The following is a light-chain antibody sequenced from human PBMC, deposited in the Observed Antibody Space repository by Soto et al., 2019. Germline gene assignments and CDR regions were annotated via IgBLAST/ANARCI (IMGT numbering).Light chain of an antibody. V-gene: IGKV3-15*01. Sequence: EFLMTRSPVTLSVSPRDRVTVSCRASRNVDSNLAWYQTKSGQASRLPIYSASTRATSIPDRFSGHGSRTEFTPKIHCLESEKCAVYFRQQCYKRPSCTFGEGTKVDIK. CDR1: RNVDSN. J-gene: IGKJ1*01. CDR2: SAS. CDR3: QQCYKRPSCT.